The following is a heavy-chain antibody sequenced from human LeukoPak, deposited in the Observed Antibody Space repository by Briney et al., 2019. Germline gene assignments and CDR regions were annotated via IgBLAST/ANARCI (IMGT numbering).Heavy chain of an antibody. CDR3: ARDPGGYNYGRAFDS. J-gene: IGHJ4*02. CDR1: GGSISTYY. D-gene: IGHD5-18*01. V-gene: IGHV4-59*08. CDR2: VDYSGSI. Sequence: SETLTLTCTASGGSISTYYRSWVRQPPGKGLEWIGYVDYSGSISYNPSLKSRVTISIDTSRNKISLNMRTVTPADTAVDYCARDPGGYNYGRAFDSWGQGTLVTVSS.